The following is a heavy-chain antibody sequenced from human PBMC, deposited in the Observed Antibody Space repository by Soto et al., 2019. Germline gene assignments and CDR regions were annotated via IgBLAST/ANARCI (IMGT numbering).Heavy chain of an antibody. J-gene: IGHJ5*02. CDR1: GFTFSSYS. CDR2: ISSSSTI. Sequence: GGSLRLSCAASGFTFSSYSMNWVRQAPGKGLEWVSYISSSSTIYYADSVKGRFTISRDNAKNSLYLQMNSLRDEDTAVYYCARQSRFLEWLSLNWFDPWGQGTLVTVSS. D-gene: IGHD3-3*01. CDR3: ARQSRFLEWLSLNWFDP. V-gene: IGHV3-48*02.